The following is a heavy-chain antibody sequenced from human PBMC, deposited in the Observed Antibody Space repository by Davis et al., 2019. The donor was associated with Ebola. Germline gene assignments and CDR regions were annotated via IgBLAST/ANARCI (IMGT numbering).Heavy chain of an antibody. D-gene: IGHD5-12*01. J-gene: IGHJ4*02. CDR2: ISSSGSTI. V-gene: IGHV3-48*03. Sequence: GESLKISCAASGFTFSSYAMSWVRQAPGKGLEWVSYISSSGSTIYYADSVKGRFTISRDNAKNSLYLQMNSLRAEDTAVYYCARDLVVAASWGQGTLVTVSS. CDR3: ARDLVVAAS. CDR1: GFTFSSYA.